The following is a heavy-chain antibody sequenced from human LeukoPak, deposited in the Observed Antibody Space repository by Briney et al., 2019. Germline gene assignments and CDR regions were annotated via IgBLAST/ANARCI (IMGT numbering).Heavy chain of an antibody. J-gene: IGHJ4*02. Sequence: ASVKVSCKACGYTFTGYHMHWVRQAPGQGLEWMGRINPNSGGTNHAQKFQGRVTMTRDMSISTAYMELSRLRSDDTAVYYCARDDIAVAGPGDYWGQGTLVTVSS. D-gene: IGHD6-19*01. V-gene: IGHV1-2*02. CDR2: INPNSGGT. CDR3: ARDDIAVAGPGDY. CDR1: GYTFTGYH.